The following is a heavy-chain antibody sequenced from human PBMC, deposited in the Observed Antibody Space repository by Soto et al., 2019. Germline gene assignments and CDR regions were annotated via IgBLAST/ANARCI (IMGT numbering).Heavy chain of an antibody. CDR1: GFTFSSYG. D-gene: IGHD3-10*01. Sequence: QVQLVESGGGVVQPGRSLRLSCAASGFTFSSYGMHWVRQAPGKGLEWVAVIWYDGSNKYYADSVKGRFTISRDNSKNTLYRQMNSLRAEGTAVYYCARVWKRGSGSYNDYWGQGTLVTVSS. V-gene: IGHV3-33*01. CDR2: IWYDGSNK. CDR3: ARVWKRGSGSYNDY. J-gene: IGHJ4*02.